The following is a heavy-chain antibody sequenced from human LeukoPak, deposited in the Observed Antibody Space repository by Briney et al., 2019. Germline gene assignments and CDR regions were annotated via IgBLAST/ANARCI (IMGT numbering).Heavy chain of an antibody. J-gene: IGHJ3*02. CDR3: ARHIGLYSSGWYTAFDI. CDR1: GGSISSYY. D-gene: IGHD6-19*01. CDR2: IYYSGST. Sequence: PSETLSLTCTVSGGSISSYYWSWIRQPPGKGLEWIGYIYYSGSTNYNPSLKSRVTISVDTSKNQFSLKLSSVTAADTAVYYCARHIGLYSSGWYTAFDIWGQGTMVTVSS. V-gene: IGHV4-59*08.